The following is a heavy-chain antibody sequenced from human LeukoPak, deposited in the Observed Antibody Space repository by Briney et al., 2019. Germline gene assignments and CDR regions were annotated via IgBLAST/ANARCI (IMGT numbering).Heavy chain of an antibody. CDR1: GFTFSSNG. CDR2: ISSTGATI. V-gene: IGHV3-48*02. J-gene: IGHJ4*02. D-gene: IGHD3-10*01. CDR3: ARANSLMVRGVISYFDS. Sequence: GGSLRLSCAASGFTFSSNGMNWVRQAPGKGLDFIAYISSTGATIYYADSLKGRFTISRDNARNSLYLQMNSLRDEDTAVYFCARANSLMVRGVISYFDSWGQGTLITVSS.